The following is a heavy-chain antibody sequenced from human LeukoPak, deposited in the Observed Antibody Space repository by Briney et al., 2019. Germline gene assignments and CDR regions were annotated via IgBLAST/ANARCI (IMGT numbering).Heavy chain of an antibody. D-gene: IGHD5-12*01. CDR1: GGSISSSSYY. V-gene: IGHV4-39*01. CDR2: IYYSGST. Sequence: PSETLSLTCTVSGGSISSSSYYWGWIRQPPGKGLEWMGSIYYSGSTYYNPSLKSRVTISVDTSKNQFSLKLSSVTAADTAVYYCARLSPFMVATPERFDYWGQGTLVTVSS. CDR3: ARLSPFMVATPERFDY. J-gene: IGHJ4*02.